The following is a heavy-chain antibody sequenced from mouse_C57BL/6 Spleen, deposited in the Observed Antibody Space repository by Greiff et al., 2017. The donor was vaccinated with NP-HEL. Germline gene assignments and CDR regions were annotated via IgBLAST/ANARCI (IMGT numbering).Heavy chain of an antibody. V-gene: IGHV5-17*01. Sequence: EVKLVESGGGLVKPGGTLKLSCAASGFTFSDYGMHWVRQAPEKGLEWVAYISSGSSTIYYADTVKGRFTISRDNAKNTLFLQMTSLRSEDTAMYYCARPGYGNYGFAYWGQGTLVTVSA. CDR1: GFTFSDYG. CDR2: ISSGSSTI. J-gene: IGHJ3*01. CDR3: ARPGYGNYGFAY. D-gene: IGHD2-1*01.